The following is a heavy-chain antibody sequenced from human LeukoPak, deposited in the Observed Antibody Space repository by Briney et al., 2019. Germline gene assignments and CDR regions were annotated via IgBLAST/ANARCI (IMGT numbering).Heavy chain of an antibody. D-gene: IGHD2-2*01. Sequence: ASVKVSCKASGYIFTSYGISWVRQAPGQGLEWMGGIIPIFRTPNYAQKFQGRVTVTADESTSTAYMELSSLRSEDTAVYYCARGGQLGYCSSTSCYRGDYWGQGTLVTVSS. V-gene: IGHV1-69*13. CDR2: IIPIFRTP. J-gene: IGHJ4*02. CDR1: GYIFTSYG. CDR3: ARGGQLGYCSSTSCYRGDY.